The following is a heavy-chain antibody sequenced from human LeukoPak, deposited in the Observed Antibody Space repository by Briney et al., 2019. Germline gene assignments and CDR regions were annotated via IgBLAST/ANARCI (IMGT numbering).Heavy chain of an antibody. J-gene: IGHJ3*02. CDR2: FDPEDGET. Sequence: ASVKVSCKVSGYTLTELSMHWVRQAPGKGLEWMGGFDPEDGETIYAQKFQGRVTMTEDTSTDTAYMELSSLRSEDTAVYYCARGLSYSTSWYQLSPKDAFDIWGQGTMVTVSS. V-gene: IGHV1-24*01. CDR3: ARGLSYSTSWYQLSPKDAFDI. D-gene: IGHD6-13*01. CDR1: GYTLTELS.